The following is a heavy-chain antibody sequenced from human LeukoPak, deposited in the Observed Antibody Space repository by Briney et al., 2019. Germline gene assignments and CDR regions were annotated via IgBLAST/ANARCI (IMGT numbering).Heavy chain of an antibody. Sequence: ASVKVSCKASGYTFTGYYMHWVRQAPGQGLEWMGWINPNSGDTNYAQKFQGRVTMTRDTSITTAYMELSRLRSDDTAVYYCARAHSSSSFYYYYYMDVWGKGTTVTVSS. CDR2: INPNSGDT. CDR1: GYTFTGYY. J-gene: IGHJ6*03. D-gene: IGHD6-6*01. V-gene: IGHV1-2*02. CDR3: ARAHSSSSFYYYYYMDV.